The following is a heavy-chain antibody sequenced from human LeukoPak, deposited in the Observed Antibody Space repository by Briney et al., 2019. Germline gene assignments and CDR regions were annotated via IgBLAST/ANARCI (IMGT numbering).Heavy chain of an antibody. D-gene: IGHD6-13*01. CDR3: ARLGIAAAGTSEYYYYMDV. Sequence: GESLKISCKGSGYSFTGYWIGWVRQMPGKGLEWMGIIYPGDSDTRYSPSFQGQVTISADKSITTAYLQWSSLKASDTAMYYCARLGIAAAGTSEYYYYMDVWGKGTTVTISS. CDR1: GYSFTGYW. J-gene: IGHJ6*03. V-gene: IGHV5-51*01. CDR2: IYPGDSDT.